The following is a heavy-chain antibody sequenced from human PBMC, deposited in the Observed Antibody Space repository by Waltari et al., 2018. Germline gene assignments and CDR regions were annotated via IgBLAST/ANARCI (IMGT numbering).Heavy chain of an antibody. J-gene: IGHJ4*02. V-gene: IGHV3-53*01. CDR2: IYIGGST. Sequence: EVQLVESGGGLIQPGGSLRLSCAASGFTVSSNYMSWVRKAPGKGLEWVSVIYIGGSTYYADSVKGRFTISRDNSKNTLYLQMNSLRAEDTAVYYCARGDYYDSSGYFDYWGQGTLVTVSS. CDR3: ARGDYYDSSGYFDY. D-gene: IGHD3-22*01. CDR1: GFTVSSNY.